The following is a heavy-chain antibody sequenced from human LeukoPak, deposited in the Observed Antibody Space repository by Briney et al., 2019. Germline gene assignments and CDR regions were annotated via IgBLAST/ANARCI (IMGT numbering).Heavy chain of an antibody. CDR2: IIPIFGTA. J-gene: IGHJ6*03. CDR1: GYTFTGYY. Sequence: SVKVSCKASGYTFTGYYMHWVRQAPGQGLEWMGWIIPIFGTANYAQKFQGRVTITADKSTSTAYMELSSLRSEDTAVYYCARGSGYYDFWSGYYKYYYYYYMDVWGKGTTVTVSS. V-gene: IGHV1-69*06. D-gene: IGHD3-3*01. CDR3: ARGSGYYDFWSGYYKYYYYYYMDV.